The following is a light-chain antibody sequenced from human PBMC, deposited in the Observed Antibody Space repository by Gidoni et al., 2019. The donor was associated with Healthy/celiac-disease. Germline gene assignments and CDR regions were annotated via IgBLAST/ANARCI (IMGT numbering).Light chain of an antibody. CDR1: QSVSSN. CDR3: QQYNNWHLIT. Sequence: EIVMTQSPATLSVSPGERATLSCRASQSVSSNLAWYQQKPGQAPRRLIYGASTRATGIPARFSGSGSGTEFTLTISSLQSEDFAVYYCQQYNNWHLITFGQGTRLEIK. V-gene: IGKV3-15*01. CDR2: GAS. J-gene: IGKJ5*01.